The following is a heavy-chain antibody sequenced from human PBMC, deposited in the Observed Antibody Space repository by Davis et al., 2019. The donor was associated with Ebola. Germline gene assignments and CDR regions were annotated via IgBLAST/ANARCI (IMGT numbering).Heavy chain of an antibody. V-gene: IGHV3-23*01. CDR1: GFTFSNYA. Sequence: GESLKISCAASGFTFSNYAMSWVRQAPGKGLEWVSSITGSGGSRYHADSVKGRFTISRDNSKNTQYLEMNSLRAEDTAVYYCARSVDTPVVPYFDYWGQGALVTVSS. CDR2: ITGSGGSR. CDR3: ARSVDTPVVPYFDY. D-gene: IGHD5-18*01. J-gene: IGHJ4*02.